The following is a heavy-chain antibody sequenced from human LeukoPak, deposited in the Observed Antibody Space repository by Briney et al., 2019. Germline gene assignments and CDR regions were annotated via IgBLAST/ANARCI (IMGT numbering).Heavy chain of an antibody. V-gene: IGHV4-30-2*01. CDR1: GGSISSGGYY. J-gene: IGHJ6*03. Sequence: SQTLSLTCTVSGGSISSGGYYWSWIRQPPGKGLEWIGYIYHSGSTYYNPSLKSRVTISVDTSKNQFSLKLSSVTAADTAVYYCARGRPLAARYYYYMDVWGKGTTVTVSS. D-gene: IGHD6-13*01. CDR2: IYHSGST. CDR3: ARGRPLAARYYYYMDV.